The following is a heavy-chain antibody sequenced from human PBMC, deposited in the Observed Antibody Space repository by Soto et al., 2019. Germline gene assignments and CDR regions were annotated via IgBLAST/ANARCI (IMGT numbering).Heavy chain of an antibody. Sequence: QVQLQESGPGLVKPSQTLSLTCTVSGGSISSGGYYWSWIRQHPGKGLEWIGYIYYSGRTYYNPSLKSRVTVAVDTSKDQFSLKLSSVTAADTAVYYCAAATGSSGRRPFDPWGQGTLVTVSS. D-gene: IGHD6-6*01. J-gene: IGHJ5*02. CDR1: GGSISSGGYY. CDR3: AAATGSSGRRPFDP. V-gene: IGHV4-31*03. CDR2: IYYSGRT.